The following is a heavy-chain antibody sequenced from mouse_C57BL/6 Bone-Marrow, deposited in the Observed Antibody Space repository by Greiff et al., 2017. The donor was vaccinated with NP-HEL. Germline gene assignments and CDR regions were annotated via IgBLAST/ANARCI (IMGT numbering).Heavy chain of an antibody. CDR3: ARELYYAMDY. V-gene: IGHV7-1*01. Sequence: EVHLVESGGGLVQSGRSLRLSCATSGFTFSDFYMEWVRQAPGKGLEWIAASRNKANDYTTEYSASVKGRFIVSRDTSQSILYLQMNALRAEDTAIYYCARELYYAMDYWGQGTSVTVSS. J-gene: IGHJ4*01. CDR1: GFTFSDFY. CDR2: SRNKANDYTT.